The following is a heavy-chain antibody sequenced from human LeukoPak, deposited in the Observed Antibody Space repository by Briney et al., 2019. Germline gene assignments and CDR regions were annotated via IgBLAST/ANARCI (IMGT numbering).Heavy chain of an antibody. Sequence: ASVKVSCKASGYTFTGYYMHWVRQAPGQGLEWMGWINPNSGGTNYAQKFQGRVTMTRDTSISTAYMELSRLRSDDTAVYYCARDPGDIVVVPAAKYCGGGWHRGDYWGQGTLGTGS. CDR3: ARDPGDIVVVPAAKYCGGGWHRGDY. CDR2: INPNSGGT. D-gene: IGHD2-2*01. V-gene: IGHV1-2*02. CDR1: GYTFTGYY. J-gene: IGHJ4*02.